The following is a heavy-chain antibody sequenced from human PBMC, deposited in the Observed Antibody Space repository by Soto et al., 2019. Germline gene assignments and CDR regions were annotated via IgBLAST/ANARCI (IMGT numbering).Heavy chain of an antibody. J-gene: IGHJ5*02. V-gene: IGHV1-18*01. CDR1: GYTLTSYG. CDR2: ISPYNGNT. CDR3: ARSWYGGSEARFAP. Sequence: ASLMVCCTPSGYTLTSYGNNWKRHALGQGLEWMGWISPYNGNTNYRQKLQGRVTMTTDTSASTAYMELRSLRSDDTAIYYFARSWYGGSEARFAPWGQGTLVRVSS. D-gene: IGHD1-26*01.